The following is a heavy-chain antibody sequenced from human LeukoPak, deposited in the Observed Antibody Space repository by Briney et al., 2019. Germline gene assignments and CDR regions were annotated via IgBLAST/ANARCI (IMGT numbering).Heavy chain of an antibody. J-gene: IGHJ4*02. CDR3: ARATTVVTPDY. CDR2: THSDGRIT. Sequence: GGSLRLSCAASGFTFRSYWMHWVRQAPGKGLVWISCTHSDGRITSYADSVKGRFTISRDNAKNTLYLQMNSLRAEDTAVYYCARATTVVTPDYWGQGTLVTVSS. V-gene: IGHV3-74*01. D-gene: IGHD4-23*01. CDR1: GFTFRSYW.